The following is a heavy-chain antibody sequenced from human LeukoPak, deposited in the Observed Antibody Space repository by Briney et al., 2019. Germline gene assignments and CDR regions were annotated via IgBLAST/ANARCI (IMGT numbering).Heavy chain of an antibody. CDR2: IYTSGST. D-gene: IGHD2-2*03. Sequence: SDTLSLTCTVSGGSISSGSYYWSWIRQPAGKGLEWIGRIYTSGSTNYNPSLKSRVTISVDTSKNQFSLKLSSVTAADTAVYYCARDGEGLGYCSSTSCPPAFDIWGQGTMVTVSS. J-gene: IGHJ3*02. V-gene: IGHV4-61*02. CDR3: ARDGEGLGYCSSTSCPPAFDI. CDR1: GGSISSGSYY.